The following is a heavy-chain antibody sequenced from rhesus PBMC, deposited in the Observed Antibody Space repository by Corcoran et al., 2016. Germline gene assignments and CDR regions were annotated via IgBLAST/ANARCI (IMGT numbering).Heavy chain of an antibody. CDR3: ARGGGGSYYYVFFDY. V-gene: IGHV4S9*01. CDR2: IYDNNAST. CDR1: GGSLSYYYY. D-gene: IGHD3-16*01. Sequence: QVQLQESGPGLVKPSETLSLTCAVSGGSLSYYYYWNWIRQPQGRGLEWIGNIYDNNASTDYNPALKRRDTISKDTSKNQFFLKLSSVTAADTAVYYCARGGGGSYYYVFFDYWGQGVLVTVSS. J-gene: IGHJ4*01.